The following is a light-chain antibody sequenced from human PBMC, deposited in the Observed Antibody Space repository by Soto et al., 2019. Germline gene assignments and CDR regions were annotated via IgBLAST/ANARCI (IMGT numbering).Light chain of an antibody. Sequence: QSVLTQPRSVSGSARQSVTISCTGTSSDVGGYNYVSWYQQHPGKAPELMIYDVSKRPSGVPDRFSGSKSGNTASLTISGLQAEDEADYYCCSYAGSYTVVFGGGTKLTVL. J-gene: IGLJ2*01. CDR3: CSYAGSYTVV. CDR1: SSDVGGYNY. CDR2: DVS. V-gene: IGLV2-11*01.